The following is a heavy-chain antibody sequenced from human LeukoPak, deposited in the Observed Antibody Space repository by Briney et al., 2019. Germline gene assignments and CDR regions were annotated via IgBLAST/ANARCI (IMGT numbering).Heavy chain of an antibody. V-gene: IGHV3-53*01. CDR3: ASQYRSSWSFDY. Sequence: GGSLRLSCAASGFTVSNNRLSWVRQAPGMGLEWVSTIYSDGNTYYPDSVKGRFTISRDNSKNTVYLQMNSLRAEDAAVYYCASQYRSSWSFDYWGQGTLVTVSS. CDR2: IYSDGNT. J-gene: IGHJ4*02. D-gene: IGHD6-13*01. CDR1: GFTVSNNR.